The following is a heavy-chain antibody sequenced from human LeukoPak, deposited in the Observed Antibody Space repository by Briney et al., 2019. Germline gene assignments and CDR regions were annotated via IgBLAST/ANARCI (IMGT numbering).Heavy chain of an antibody. J-gene: IGHJ4*02. CDR3: AKLSLWFGETTRENYFDY. D-gene: IGHD3-10*01. CDR2: ISGSGGST. CDR1: GLTFSKYA. V-gene: IGHV3-23*01. Sequence: GGSLRLSCAASGLTFSKYAMTWVRQAPGKGLEWVSAISGSGGSTYYADSVKGRFTISRDNSKNTLYLQMNSLRAEDTAVYYCAKLSLWFGETTRENYFDYWGQGTLVTVSS.